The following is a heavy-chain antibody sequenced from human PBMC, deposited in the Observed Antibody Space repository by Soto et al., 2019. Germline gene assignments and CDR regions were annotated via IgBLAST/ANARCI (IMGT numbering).Heavy chain of an antibody. V-gene: IGHV5-51*01. CDR1: GYSFTSYW. Sequence: PGESLKISCNGSGYSFTSYWIGWVRQMPGKGLEWMGIIYPGDSDTRYSPSFQGQVTISADKSISTAYLQWSSLKASDTAMYYCARHRYCSSTSCYKYYYYGMDVWGQGTTVTVSS. CDR3: ARHRYCSSTSCYKYYYYGMDV. CDR2: IYPGDSDT. D-gene: IGHD2-2*02. J-gene: IGHJ6*02.